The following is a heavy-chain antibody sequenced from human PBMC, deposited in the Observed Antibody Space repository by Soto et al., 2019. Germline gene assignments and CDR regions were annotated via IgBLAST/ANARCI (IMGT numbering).Heavy chain of an antibody. J-gene: IGHJ3*02. Sequence: GGSLRLSCAASGFTVSSNYMSWVRQAPGKGLEWVSVIYSGGSTYYADSVKGRFTISRDNSKNTLYLQMNSLRAEDTAVYYCARRGGSYYLDAFDIWGQGTMVTVSS. V-gene: IGHV3-66*02. CDR3: ARRGGSYYLDAFDI. D-gene: IGHD1-26*01. CDR2: IYSGGST. CDR1: GFTVSSNY.